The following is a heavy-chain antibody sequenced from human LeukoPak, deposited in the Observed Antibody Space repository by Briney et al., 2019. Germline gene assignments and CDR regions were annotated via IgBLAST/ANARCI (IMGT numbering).Heavy chain of an antibody. J-gene: IGHJ3*02. CDR1: GFTFSDSA. D-gene: IGHD3-22*01. Sequence: PGGSLRLSCAASGFTFSDSAMHWVHQASGKGLEWVGRIRNKANSYATAYAESVKGRFTISRDDSKNTAYLQMNSLKTEDTAVYYCTHYYDSSGYYGAFDIWGQGTMVTVSS. V-gene: IGHV3-73*01. CDR3: THYYDSSGYYGAFDI. CDR2: IRNKANSYAT.